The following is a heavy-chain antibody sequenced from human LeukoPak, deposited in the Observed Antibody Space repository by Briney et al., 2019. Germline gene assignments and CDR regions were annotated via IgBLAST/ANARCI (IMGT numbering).Heavy chain of an antibody. J-gene: IGHJ1*01. CDR2: ISGSGGST. CDR3: ARDSEWELDEYFQH. Sequence: GGFLRLSCAASGFTFSSYAMSWVRQAPGKGLEWVSAISGSGGSTYYADSVKGRFTISRDNAKNSLYLQMNSLRAEDTAVYHCARDSEWELDEYFQHWGQGTLVTVSS. V-gene: IGHV3-23*01. CDR1: GFTFSSYA. D-gene: IGHD1-26*01.